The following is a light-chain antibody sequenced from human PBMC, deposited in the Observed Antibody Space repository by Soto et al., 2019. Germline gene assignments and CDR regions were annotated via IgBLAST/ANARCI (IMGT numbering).Light chain of an antibody. CDR1: SSDVGGYNY. CDR2: DVS. J-gene: IGLJ2*01. Sequence: QSALTQPASVSGSPGQSITISCTGTSSDVGGYNYVSWYQQHPGKAPKLMIYDVSNRPSGVSNRFSGSKSGNTASLTISVLQAEDEAEYYCSSYTSSSTLVFGGGTKFTVL. CDR3: SSYTSSSTLV. V-gene: IGLV2-14*01.